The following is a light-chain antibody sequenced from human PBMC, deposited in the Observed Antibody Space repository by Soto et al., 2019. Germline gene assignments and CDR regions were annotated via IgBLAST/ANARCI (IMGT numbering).Light chain of an antibody. CDR3: QTWGTGIRV. Sequence: QSVLTQSPSASASLGASVRLTCTLSSGHSSYAIAWHQQQPEKGPRYLMKLNSDGSHNKGDGIPDRFSGSSSGAERYLTISTLQSEDEAAYYCQTWGTGIRVFGGGTKVTVL. CDR2: LNSDGSH. J-gene: IGLJ3*02. V-gene: IGLV4-69*01. CDR1: SGHSSYA.